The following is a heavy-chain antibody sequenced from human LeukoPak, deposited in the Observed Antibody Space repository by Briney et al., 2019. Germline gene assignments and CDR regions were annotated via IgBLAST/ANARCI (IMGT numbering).Heavy chain of an antibody. V-gene: IGHV3-73*01. Sequence: GGSLRLSCAASGFTLSDSAIHWVRQASGKXXXXXXLIVRPAKSYATAYGASVGGRFTISRDDSKNTAYLQMDSLKTEDTALYYCTRDRGTYNWLDPWGQGTLVTVSS. D-gene: IGHD1-26*01. CDR3: TRDRGTYNWLDP. CDR2: IVRPAKSYAT. CDR1: GFTLSDSA. J-gene: IGHJ5*02.